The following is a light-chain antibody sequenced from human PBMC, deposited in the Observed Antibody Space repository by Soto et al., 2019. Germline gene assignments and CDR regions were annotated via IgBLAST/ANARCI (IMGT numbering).Light chain of an antibody. J-gene: IGLJ2*01. V-gene: IGLV2-14*01. CDR2: EVS. CDR3: SSYTRSSTLV. CDR1: ISDVGGYNY. Sequence: QSALTQPASGSGSPGQTITISCTGTISDVGGYNYVSWYQQHPGKAPKLMIYEVSNRPSGVSNRFSGSKSGNTASLTISGLQAEDEADYYCSSYTRSSTLVFGGGTKLTVL.